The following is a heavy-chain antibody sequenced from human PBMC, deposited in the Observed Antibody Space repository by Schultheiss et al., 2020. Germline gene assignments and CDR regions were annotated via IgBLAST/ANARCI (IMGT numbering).Heavy chain of an antibody. CDR1: GFTFSSYA. J-gene: IGHJ6*02. CDR2: ISSSGSTI. D-gene: IGHD3-22*01. V-gene: IGHV3-48*04. CDR3: ARDQGGYYDSSGAYYYYYYGMDV. Sequence: GGSLRLSCAASGFTFSSYAMSWVRQAPGKGLEWVSYISSSGSTIYYADSVKGRFTISRDNAKNSLYLQMNSLRAEETAVYYCARDQGGYYDSSGAYYYYYYGMDVWGQGTTVTVSS.